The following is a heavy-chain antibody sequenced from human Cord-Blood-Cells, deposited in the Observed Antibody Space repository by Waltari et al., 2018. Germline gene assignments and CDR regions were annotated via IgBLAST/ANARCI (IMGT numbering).Heavy chain of an antibody. Sequence: QVPLVQSGAEVKKPGASVQVSCTASGYPLTGSYMHWGRQAPGQGLEWMGRINPNSGGTNYAQKFKGRVTMTRDTSISTAYMELSRLRSDDTAVYYCAGCSSTSCYVAFDIWGQGTMVTVSS. CDR1: GYPLTGSY. D-gene: IGHD2-2*01. J-gene: IGHJ3*02. CDR2: INPNSGGT. V-gene: IGHV1-2*06. CDR3: AGCSSTSCYVAFDI.